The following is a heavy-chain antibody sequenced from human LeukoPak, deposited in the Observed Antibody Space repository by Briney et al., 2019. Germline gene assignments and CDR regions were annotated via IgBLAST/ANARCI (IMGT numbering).Heavy chain of an antibody. CDR1: GFTFDDYA. J-gene: IGHJ3*02. CDR3: EKDQEGAFDI. V-gene: IGHV3-9*01. Sequence: GRSLRLSCAASGFTFDDYAMHWVRQAPGKGLEWVSGISWNSGSIGYADSVKGRFTISRDNAKNSLYLQMNSLRAEDTALYYCEKDQEGAFDIWGQGTMVTVSS. CDR2: ISWNSGSI.